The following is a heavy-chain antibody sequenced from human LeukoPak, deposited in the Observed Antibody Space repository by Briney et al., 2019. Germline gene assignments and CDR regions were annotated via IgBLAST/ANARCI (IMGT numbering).Heavy chain of an antibody. CDR1: GGSISGYY. CDR3: ARDEMGDV. D-gene: IGHD2-8*01. J-gene: IGHJ6*02. Sequence: SETLSLTCTVSGGSISGYYWSWIRQPPGKGLEWIGYTYYSGSTYYNPSLKSRVTLSVDTSKNQFSLKLNSVTAADTAVYYCARDEMGDVWGQGTTVTVSS. CDR2: TYYSGST. V-gene: IGHV4-59*01.